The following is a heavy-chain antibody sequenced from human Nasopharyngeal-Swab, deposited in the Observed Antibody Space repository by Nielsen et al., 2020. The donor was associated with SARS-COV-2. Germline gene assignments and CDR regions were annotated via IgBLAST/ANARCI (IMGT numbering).Heavy chain of an antibody. V-gene: IGHV3-11*04. Sequence: GESLKISCAASGFTFSDYYMSWIRQAPGKGPEWVSYISSSGSTIYYADSVKGRFTISRDNAKNSLYLQMNSLRAEDTAVYYCARDARGKIVGATKEDYWGQGTLVTVSS. CDR2: ISSSGSTI. CDR1: GFTFSDYY. D-gene: IGHD1-26*01. J-gene: IGHJ4*02. CDR3: ARDARGKIVGATKEDY.